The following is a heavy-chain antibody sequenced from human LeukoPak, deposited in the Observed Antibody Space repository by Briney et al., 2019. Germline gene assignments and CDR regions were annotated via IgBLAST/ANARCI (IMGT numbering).Heavy chain of an antibody. CDR1: GLTFSDYW. CDR2: INSDGRST. V-gene: IGHV3-74*01. J-gene: IGHJ4*02. Sequence: GGSLRLSCPASGLTFSDYWMHWVRQAPGKGLVWVSRINSDGRSTSYADSVKGRFTISRDNAKNTLYLQMNSLRAEDTALYYCARASDIVATILFDFWGQGTLVTVSS. D-gene: IGHD5-12*01. CDR3: ARASDIVATILFDF.